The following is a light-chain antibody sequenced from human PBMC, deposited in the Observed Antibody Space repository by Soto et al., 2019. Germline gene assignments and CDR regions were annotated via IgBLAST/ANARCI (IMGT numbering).Light chain of an antibody. CDR3: QKNGSLPIN. V-gene: IGKV3-20*01. CDR1: QSLSGGY. CDR2: SAS. J-gene: IGKJ5*01. Sequence: EIMLTHSPCTLSLSPGERATLSCRASQSLSGGYLAWFQQKPGQTPRLLIYSASNRATDIPDRFSGSGSGKDFTLTISRLEPEDFVVYYCQKNGSLPINFGQGTRLEIK.